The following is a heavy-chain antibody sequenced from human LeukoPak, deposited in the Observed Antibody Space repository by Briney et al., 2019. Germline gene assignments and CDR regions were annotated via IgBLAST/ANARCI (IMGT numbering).Heavy chain of an antibody. CDR1: GGSFSGYY. CDR3: ARGNYYVWGSYRYGFDP. CDR2: INHSGST. D-gene: IGHD3-16*02. V-gene: IGHV4-34*01. J-gene: IGHJ5*02. Sequence: SETLSLTCAVYGGSFSGYYWSWIRQPPGKGLEWIGEINHSGSTNYNPSLKSRVTISVDTSKNQCSLKLSSVTAADTAVYYCARGNYYVWGSYRYGFDPWGQGTLVTVSS.